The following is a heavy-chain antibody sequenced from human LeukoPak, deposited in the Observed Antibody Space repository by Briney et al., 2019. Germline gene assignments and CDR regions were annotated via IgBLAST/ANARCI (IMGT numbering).Heavy chain of an antibody. J-gene: IGHJ3*02. CDR3: AGNHYGDYDAFDI. D-gene: IGHD4-17*01. CDR2: IYPGDSDT. CDR1: GYLFTSYW. V-gene: IGHV5-51*01. Sequence: GASLQISCKGSGYLFTSYWIGWVRQLPGKGLEWMGIIYPGDSDTRYSPSFQGQVTISADKSISTAYLQWSSLKASDAAMYYCAGNHYGDYDAFDIWGQGTMVTVSS.